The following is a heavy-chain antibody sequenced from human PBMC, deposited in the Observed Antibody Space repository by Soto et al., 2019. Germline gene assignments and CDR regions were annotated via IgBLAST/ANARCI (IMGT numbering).Heavy chain of an antibody. CDR3: ARMADLRFDP. J-gene: IGHJ5*02. Sequence: QVQLQESGPGLVKPSETLSLTCTVSGGSISSYYWSWIRQPPGKGLEWIGYIYYSGSTNYNPSLKSRVTISVDTSKNQFSLKLSSVTAADTAVYYCARMADLRFDPWGQGTLVTVSP. V-gene: IGHV4-59*01. CDR1: GGSISSYY. CDR2: IYYSGST.